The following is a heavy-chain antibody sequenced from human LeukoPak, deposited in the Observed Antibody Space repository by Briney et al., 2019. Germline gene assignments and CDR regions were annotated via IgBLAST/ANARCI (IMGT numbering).Heavy chain of an antibody. CDR2: ISSSGSSI. CDR1: GFTFSSYE. D-gene: IGHD3-22*01. J-gene: IGHJ4*02. Sequence: GGSLRLSCAASGFTFSSYEMNWVRQAPGKGLEWVSYISSSGSSIYYADSVKGRFTISRDNAKNSLYLQMNSLRAEDTAVYYCARIYYDSSGYYTSLYFDYWGQGTLVTVSS. V-gene: IGHV3-48*03. CDR3: ARIYYDSSGYYTSLYFDY.